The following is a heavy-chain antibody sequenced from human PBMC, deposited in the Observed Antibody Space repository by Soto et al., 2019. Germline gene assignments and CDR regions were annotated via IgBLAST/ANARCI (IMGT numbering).Heavy chain of an antibody. D-gene: IGHD6-13*01. Sequence: QVQLVQSGAEVKKPGSSVKVACKVSGDTFSNYVINWVRQAPGQGLEWMGAIVPIFRTANYAQKFQGRVTXTXDAFTITAYMELSGLRSDDTATYYCARETSAPGTFREDASDIWGQGTLVTVSS. J-gene: IGHJ3*02. CDR2: IVPIFRTA. CDR3: ARETSAPGTFREDASDI. CDR1: GDTFSNYV. V-gene: IGHV1-69*05.